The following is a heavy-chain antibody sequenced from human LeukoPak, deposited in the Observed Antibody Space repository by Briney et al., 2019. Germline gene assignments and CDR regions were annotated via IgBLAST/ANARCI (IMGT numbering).Heavy chain of an antibody. D-gene: IGHD6-13*01. CDR2: ISGSGGST. CDR1: GFTFANYA. Sequence: PGGSLRLSCAASGFTFANYAMSWVRQGPGKGLEWVSTISGSGGSTYYADSVKGRFTISRDNSKNTLFLQMNSLRADDTAVYFCAKDQKSIAATGYDYRGQGTLVTVSS. V-gene: IGHV3-23*01. CDR3: AKDQKSIAATGYDY. J-gene: IGHJ4*02.